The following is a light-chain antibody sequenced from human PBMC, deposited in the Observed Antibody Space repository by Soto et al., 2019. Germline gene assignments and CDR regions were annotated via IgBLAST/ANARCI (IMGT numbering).Light chain of an antibody. J-gene: IGKJ1*01. Sequence: EIVLTQSPGSLSLSPGERATLSCRASQSVDSSFFAWYQKKPGQAPRLLLYGASKRATGIPDRFSGSGSGTDFTITISRLEPEDVAVYYCQQYVSSVTFGQGTKVESK. V-gene: IGKV3-20*01. CDR1: QSVDSSF. CDR3: QQYVSSVT. CDR2: GAS.